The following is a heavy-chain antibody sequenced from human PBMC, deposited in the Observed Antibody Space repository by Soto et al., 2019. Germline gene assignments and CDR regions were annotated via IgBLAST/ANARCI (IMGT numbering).Heavy chain of an antibody. J-gene: IGHJ4*02. Sequence: GSLRLSCAASGFTFSTDAMAWVRQAPGKGLEWVSYISKSSSTILYADSVKGRFSISRDNAKKSLYLQMNSLRDEDTAVYYCARDANDYGYYFDSWGQGTLVTVSS. CDR1: GFTFSTDA. CDR2: ISKSSSTI. V-gene: IGHV3-48*02. D-gene: IGHD4-17*01. CDR3: ARDANDYGYYFDS.